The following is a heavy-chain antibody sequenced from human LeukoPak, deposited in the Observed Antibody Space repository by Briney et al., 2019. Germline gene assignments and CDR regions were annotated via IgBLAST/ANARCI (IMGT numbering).Heavy chain of an antibody. J-gene: IGHJ4*02. CDR2: INAGNGNT. CDR3: ARVGQVGSLDS. D-gene: IGHD1-26*01. CDR1: GYTFTSSA. V-gene: IGHV1-3*01. Sequence: GASVKVSCKTSGYTFTSSAMHWVRQAPGQRLEWMGWINAGNGNTKYSQKFQDRVTITRDTSASTAYMEVSSLRSEDTAVYYCARVGQVGSLDSWGQGTLVTVSS.